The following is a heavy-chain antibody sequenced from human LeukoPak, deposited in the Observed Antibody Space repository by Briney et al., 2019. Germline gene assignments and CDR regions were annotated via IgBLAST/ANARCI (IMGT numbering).Heavy chain of an antibody. V-gene: IGHV4-31*03. CDR1: GGSISSGGFY. CDR3: AREATRRSPYGLLV. CDR2: IYYSGST. J-gene: IGHJ4*02. D-gene: IGHD2-21*01. Sequence: SETLSLTCTVSGGSISSGGFYWSWIRQHPGKGLEWIGYIYYSGSTYYNPSLKSRVTISVDTSKNQFSLKLSSVTAADTAVYYCAREATRRSPYGLLVWGQGTLVTVSS.